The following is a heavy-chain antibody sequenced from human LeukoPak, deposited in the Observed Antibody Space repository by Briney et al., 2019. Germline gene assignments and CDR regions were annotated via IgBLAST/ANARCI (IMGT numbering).Heavy chain of an antibody. D-gene: IGHD6-19*01. J-gene: IGHJ4*02. CDR3: ARDPSQYSSVWYVGAY. V-gene: IGHV1-18*01. Sequence: ASVKVSCKASGFTFTSYGLSWVRQAPGQGLEWMGWISGYDGNTKYAQKFQGRVTMTTDTSTSTAYMELRSLRSDDTAVYYCARDPSQYSSVWYVGAYWGQGTLVTVSS. CDR1: GFTFTSYG. CDR2: ISGYDGNT.